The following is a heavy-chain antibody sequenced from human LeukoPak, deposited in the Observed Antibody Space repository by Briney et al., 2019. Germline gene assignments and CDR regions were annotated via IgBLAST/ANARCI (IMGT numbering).Heavy chain of an antibody. CDR1: GFTVSSNY. V-gene: IGHV3-53*01. D-gene: IGHD3-22*01. J-gene: IGHJ5*02. CDR2: IYSGGST. CDR3: ARAPRGDSSGYTNWFDP. Sequence: PGGSLRLSCAASGFTVSSNYMSWVRQAPGKGLEWVSVIYSGGSTYYADSVKGRFTISRDNSKNTLYLQMNSLRAEDTAVYYCARAPRGDSSGYTNWFDPWGQGTLVTVSS.